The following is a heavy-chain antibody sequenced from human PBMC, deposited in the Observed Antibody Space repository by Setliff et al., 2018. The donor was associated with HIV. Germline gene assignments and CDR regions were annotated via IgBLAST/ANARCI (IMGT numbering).Heavy chain of an antibody. Sequence: ASVKVSCKASGYTFTAYYIHWVRQAPGPGLEWMGWINPYSGGTNYAQNFQGWVTMTRDTSITTAYMELSRLTSDDTALYFCVREVRAAYKGPLWFGQSDPRPDTFDIWGQGTMVTVSS. CDR2: INPYSGGT. CDR1: GYTFTAYY. CDR3: VREVRAAYKGPLWFGQSDPRPDTFDI. J-gene: IGHJ3*02. D-gene: IGHD3-10*01. V-gene: IGHV1-2*04.